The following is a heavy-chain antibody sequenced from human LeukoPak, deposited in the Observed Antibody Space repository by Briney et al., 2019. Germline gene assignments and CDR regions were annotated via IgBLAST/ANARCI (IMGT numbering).Heavy chain of an antibody. CDR1: GFTFSSYS. Sequence: GGSLRLSCAASGFTFSSYSMNWVRQAPGKGLEWVSSISSSSSYIYYADSVKGRFTISRDNSKNTLYLQMSSLRAEDTAVYYCAKDRDGEVDYWGQGTLVTVSS. CDR2: ISSSSSYI. J-gene: IGHJ4*02. CDR3: AKDRDGEVDY. V-gene: IGHV3-21*01. D-gene: IGHD5-24*01.